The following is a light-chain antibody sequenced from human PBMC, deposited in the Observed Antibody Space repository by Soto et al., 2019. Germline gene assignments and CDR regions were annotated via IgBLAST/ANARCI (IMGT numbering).Light chain of an antibody. J-gene: IGKJ4*01. CDR3: QQYGRLTLT. Sequence: TQAPFTLSRSQADRPNLSCRASQSVSNNYLAWYQQKPGQAPRLLIYGAFSRATGIPDRFSGGGSGTDFTLTISRLEPEDFAVYCCQQYGRLTLTFGGGTKVDIK. CDR1: QSVSNNY. V-gene: IGKV3-20*01. CDR2: GAF.